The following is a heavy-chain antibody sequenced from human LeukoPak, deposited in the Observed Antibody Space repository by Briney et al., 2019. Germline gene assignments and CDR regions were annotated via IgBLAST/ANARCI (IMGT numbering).Heavy chain of an antibody. CDR1: GGSFSGYY. J-gene: IGHJ4*02. D-gene: IGHD3-22*01. CDR2: INRSGST. Sequence: PSETLSLTCAIYGGSFSGYYWSWIRQPPGRGLEWIGDINRSGSTTYNPSLKTRVTMSVDTSRNQFSLRLSSVTAADTPVYYCTRCLSEDYYDSNGFYYVFDYWGQGTLVTVSS. V-gene: IGHV4-34*01. CDR3: TRCLSEDYYDSNGFYYVFDY.